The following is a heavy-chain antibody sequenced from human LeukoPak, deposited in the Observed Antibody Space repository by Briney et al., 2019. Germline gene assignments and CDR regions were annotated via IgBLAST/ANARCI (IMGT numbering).Heavy chain of an antibody. CDR2: IWYDGSNK. J-gene: IGHJ4*02. CDR1: GFTFSSYG. CDR3: AKDSVGVAGPDY. V-gene: IGHV3-33*06. Sequence: GGSLRLSCAASGFTFSSYGMHWVRQAPGKGLEWVAVIWYDGSNKYYADSVKGRFTISRDNSKNTLYLQMNSLRAEDTAVYYCAKDSVGVAGPDYWGQGTLVTVSS. D-gene: IGHD6-19*01.